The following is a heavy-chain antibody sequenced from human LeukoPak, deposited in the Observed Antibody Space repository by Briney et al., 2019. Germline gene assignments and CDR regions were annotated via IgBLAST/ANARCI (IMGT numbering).Heavy chain of an antibody. D-gene: IGHD6-13*01. Sequence: ASAKVSCKVSGYTLTELSMHWVRQAPGKGLEWMGGFDPEDPEDGEAIYAQKFQGRVTMTEDTSTDTAYMELSSLRSEDTAVYYCTTGKIYCSSCSDDYWGQGTLVTVSS. CDR3: TTGKIYCSSCSDDY. J-gene: IGHJ4*02. V-gene: IGHV1-24*01. CDR2: FDPEDPEDGEA. CDR1: GYTLTELS.